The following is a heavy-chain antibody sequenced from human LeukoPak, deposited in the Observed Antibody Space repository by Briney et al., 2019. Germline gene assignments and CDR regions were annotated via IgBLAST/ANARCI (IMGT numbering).Heavy chain of an antibody. V-gene: IGHV3-30*18. CDR3: AKNRDDWLLNYFDY. D-gene: IGHD3-9*01. Sequence: GRSLRLSCAASGFTFSSYGMHWVRQAPGKGLEWVAVISYDGSNKYYADSVKSRFTISRDNSKNTLYLQMNSLRAEDTAVYYCAKNRDDWLLNYFDYWGQGTLVTVSS. CDR1: GFTFSSYG. J-gene: IGHJ4*02. CDR2: ISYDGSNK.